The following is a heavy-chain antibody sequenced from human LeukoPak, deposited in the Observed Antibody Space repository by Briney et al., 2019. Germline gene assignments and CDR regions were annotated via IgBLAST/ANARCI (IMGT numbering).Heavy chain of an antibody. CDR3: ARGFDSGYDRGFDY. CDR1: GGTFSSYA. V-gene: IGHV1-69*13. CDR2: IIPIFGTA. D-gene: IGHD5-12*01. Sequence: SVKVSCKASGGTFSSYAISWVRQAPGQGLEWMGGIIPIFGTANYAQKFQGRVTITADESTSTAYMELSSLRSEDTAVYYCARGFDSGYDRGFDYWGQGTLVTVSS. J-gene: IGHJ4*02.